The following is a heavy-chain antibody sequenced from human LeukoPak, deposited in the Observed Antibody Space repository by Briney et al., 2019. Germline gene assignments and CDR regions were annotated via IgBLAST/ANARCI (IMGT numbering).Heavy chain of an antibody. V-gene: IGHV3-23*01. CDR2: ISGSGGGT. J-gene: IGHJ5*02. CDR3: ARERVVACLFDP. Sequence: PGGSLRLSCAASGFTFSSYAMSWVRQAPGKGLEWVSGISGSGGGTYYADSVKGRFTISRDNSKNTLYLQMNSLRAEDTAVYYCARERVVACLFDPWGQGTLVTVSS. D-gene: IGHD2-15*01. CDR1: GFTFSSYA.